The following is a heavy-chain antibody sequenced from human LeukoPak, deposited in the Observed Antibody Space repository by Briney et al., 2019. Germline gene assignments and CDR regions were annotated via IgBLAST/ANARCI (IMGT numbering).Heavy chain of an antibody. CDR2: INHSGST. J-gene: IGHJ5*02. V-gene: IGHV4-34*01. D-gene: IGHD3-3*01. CDR1: GGSFSGYY. CDR3: ARGGADFWSGYYRRGWFDP. Sequence: SEALSLTCAVYGGSFSGYYWSWIRQPPGKGLEWIGEINHSGSTNYNPSLKSRVTISVDTSKNQFSLKLSSVTAADTAVYYCARGGADFWSGYYRRGWFDPWGQGTLVTVSS.